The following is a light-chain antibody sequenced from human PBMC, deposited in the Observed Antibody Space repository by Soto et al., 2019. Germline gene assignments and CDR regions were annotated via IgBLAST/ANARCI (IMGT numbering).Light chain of an antibody. Sequence: EIVLTQSQGTLSLSLGERATLSCRASQSVTSNSLSWYQQKPGQAPRLLIYGASTRAAGIPARFSGSGSGTDFILSISSLQSEDFAVYYCQQYNSWPRTFGQGTKVDIK. CDR3: QQYNSWPRT. J-gene: IGKJ1*01. V-gene: IGKV3-15*01. CDR2: GAS. CDR1: QSVTSN.